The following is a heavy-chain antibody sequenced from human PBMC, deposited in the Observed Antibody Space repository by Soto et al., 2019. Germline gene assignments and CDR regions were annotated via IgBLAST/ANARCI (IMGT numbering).Heavy chain of an antibody. J-gene: IGHJ4*02. D-gene: IGHD1-26*01. V-gene: IGHV3-21*06. Sequence: GGSLRLSCEASGFRFNSYSMNWVRQAPQKGLEWVSLIDARSNYIYYADSVKGRFTISRDNARNSLYLQMDSLRVEDTAVYYCVRENEMAGATSAFEYWGKGTQVTVS. CDR2: IDARSNYI. CDR3: VRENEMAGATSAFEY. CDR1: GFRFNSYS.